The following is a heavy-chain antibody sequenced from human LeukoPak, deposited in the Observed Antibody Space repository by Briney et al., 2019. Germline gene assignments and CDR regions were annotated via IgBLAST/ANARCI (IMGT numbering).Heavy chain of an antibody. Sequence: GASVKVSCKASGYTFTGYYMHWVRQAPGQGLEWMGWINPNSGGTNYAKKFQGRVTMTRDTSISTAYMELSRLRSDDTAVYYCARDALRNRHWGAWFDPWGQGTLVTVS. CDR3: ARDALRNRHWGAWFDP. J-gene: IGHJ5*02. V-gene: IGHV1-2*02. CDR1: GYTFTGYY. CDR2: INPNSGGT. D-gene: IGHD7-27*01.